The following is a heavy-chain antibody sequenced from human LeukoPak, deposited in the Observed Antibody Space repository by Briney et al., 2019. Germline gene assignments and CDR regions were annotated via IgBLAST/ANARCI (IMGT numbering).Heavy chain of an antibody. V-gene: IGHV4-39*07. Sequence: SETLSLTCSASGGSISSSSYYWGWIRQPPGKGLEWIGSIYYTGSTYYNPSLKSRVTISVDTSKNQFSLKVTSVTAADTAVYYCARSFLATNYYYGMDVWGQGTTVTVSS. J-gene: IGHJ6*02. CDR3: ARSFLATNYYYGMDV. CDR2: IYYTGST. CDR1: GGSISSSSYY. D-gene: IGHD5-12*01.